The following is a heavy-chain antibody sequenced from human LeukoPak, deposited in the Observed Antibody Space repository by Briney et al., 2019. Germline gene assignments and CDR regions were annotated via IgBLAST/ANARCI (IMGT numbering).Heavy chain of an antibody. CDR3: PRDHSSGRPAFDY. CDR2: ISSSSSTI. CDR1: GFTFSSYS. J-gene: IGHJ4*02. D-gene: IGHD6-19*01. Sequence: PGGSLRLSCAASGFTFSSYSMNWVRQAPGRGLEWVSYISSSSSTIYFADSVKGRFTISRDNAKNSLYLQMNSLRAEDSAVYYCPRDHSSGRPAFDYWGQGTLVTVSS. V-gene: IGHV3-48*01.